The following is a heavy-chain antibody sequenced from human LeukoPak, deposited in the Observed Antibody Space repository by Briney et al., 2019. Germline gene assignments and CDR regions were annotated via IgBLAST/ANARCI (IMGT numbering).Heavy chain of an antibody. V-gene: IGHV1-2*02. J-gene: IGHJ4*02. CDR1: GYIFINDY. CDR2: INSKSDDT. D-gene: IGHD2-15*01. CDR3: ARSKWQLLAVFDY. Sequence: ASVKVSCKASGYIFINDYVYWVRKAPGQALEWMGWINSKSDDTKSAQKFQGRVTMTTDTHISTAYMELTSLRSDDTAIYYGARSKWQLLAVFDYWGQGTLVTVSS.